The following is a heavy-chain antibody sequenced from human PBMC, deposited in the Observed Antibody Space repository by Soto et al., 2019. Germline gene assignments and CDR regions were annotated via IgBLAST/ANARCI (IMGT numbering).Heavy chain of an antibody. D-gene: IGHD5-12*01. Sequence: EVQLLESVGGLVQPGGSLRLSCAASGFTFSSYAMSWVRQAPGKGLEWVSAISGSGGSTYYADSVKGRFTISRDNSKNTLYLQMNSLRAEDTAVYYCAKDPVATVVEGYWGQGTLVTVSS. V-gene: IGHV3-23*01. CDR1: GFTFSSYA. J-gene: IGHJ4*02. CDR3: AKDPVATVVEGY. CDR2: ISGSGGST.